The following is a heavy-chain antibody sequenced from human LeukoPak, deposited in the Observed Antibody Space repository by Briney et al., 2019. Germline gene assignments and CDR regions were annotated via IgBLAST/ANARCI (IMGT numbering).Heavy chain of an antibody. CDR2: IKQDGSEK. CDR3: ATSSTRWGPAKMAFDI. J-gene: IGHJ3*02. D-gene: IGHD2-2*01. CDR1: GFTFSSYW. Sequence: GGSLRLSCAASGFTFSSYWMSWVRQAPGKGLEWVANIKQDGSEKYYVDSVKGRFTISRDNAKNSLYLQMNSLRSEDTAVYYCATSSTRWGPAKMAFDIWGQGTMVTVSS. V-gene: IGHV3-7*03.